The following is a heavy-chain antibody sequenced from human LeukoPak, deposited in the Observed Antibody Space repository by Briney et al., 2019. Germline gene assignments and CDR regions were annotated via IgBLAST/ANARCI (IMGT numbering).Heavy chain of an antibody. D-gene: IGHD1-14*01. CDR3: AKNQAGAGYYYYYMDV. CDR2: ISGSGGST. V-gene: IGHV3-23*01. Sequence: PGGSLRLSCAASGFTFSSYAMSWVRQAPGKGLEWVSAISGSGGSTYYADSVKGRLTISRDNSKNTLYLQMNSLRAEDTAVYYCAKNQAGAGYYYYYMDVWGKGTTVTVSS. J-gene: IGHJ6*03. CDR1: GFTFSSYA.